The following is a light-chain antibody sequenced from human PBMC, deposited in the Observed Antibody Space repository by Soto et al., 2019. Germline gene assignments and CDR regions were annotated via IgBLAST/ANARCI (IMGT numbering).Light chain of an antibody. CDR3: QAWDSSTAHVV. Sequence: SYELTQPPSVSVSPGQTASITRSGDKLGDKYACWYQQKPGQSHVLVIYQDSKRPSGIPERFSGSNSGNTATLTISGTQAMDEADYYCQAWDSSTAHVVFGGGTKVTVL. CDR1: KLGDKY. V-gene: IGLV3-1*01. J-gene: IGLJ2*01. CDR2: QDS.